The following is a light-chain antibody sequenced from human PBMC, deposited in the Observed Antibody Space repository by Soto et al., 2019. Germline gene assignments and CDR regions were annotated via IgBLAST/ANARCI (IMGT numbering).Light chain of an antibody. Sequence: EIVLTQSPATLSSFPGDRVTLSCVASQYINTRLAWYQHRPGQAPRLLIYQTSIRAAGIPARFSASGSGTDFTLTISDVQPEDFALYYCHQRQSWPRTFGQGTKV. J-gene: IGKJ1*01. CDR3: HQRQSWPRT. V-gene: IGKV3-11*01. CDR2: QTS. CDR1: QYINTR.